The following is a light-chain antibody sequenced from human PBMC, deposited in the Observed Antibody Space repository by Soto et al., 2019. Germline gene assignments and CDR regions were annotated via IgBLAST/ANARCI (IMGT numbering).Light chain of an antibody. CDR2: DTT. Sequence: QAVVTQEPSLTVSPGGTVTLTCGSSTGAVTSGHFPYWFQQKPGQAPRTLIYDTTNRHSWTPARFSGFLLGGKAALTLSGAQPEDEAEYYCLLTYTGTWVFGGGTKLTV. J-gene: IGLJ3*02. CDR1: TGAVTSGHF. CDR3: LLTYTGTWV. V-gene: IGLV7-46*01.